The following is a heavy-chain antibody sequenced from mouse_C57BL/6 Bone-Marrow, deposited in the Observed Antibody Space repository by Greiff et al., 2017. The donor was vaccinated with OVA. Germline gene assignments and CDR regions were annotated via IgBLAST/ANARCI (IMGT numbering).Heavy chain of an antibody. CDR1: GYTFTSYG. D-gene: IGHD1-1*01. J-gene: IGHJ1*03. CDR2: IYPRSGNT. V-gene: IGHV1-81*01. CDR3: ARDYCGSSYRYFDV. Sequence: QVQLQQSGAELVRPGASVKLSCKASGYTFTSYGISWVKQRTGQGLEWIGEIYPRSGNTYYNEKFKGKATLTADKSSSTAYMELRSLTSEDSADYFCARDYCGSSYRYFDVWGTGTTVTVSS.